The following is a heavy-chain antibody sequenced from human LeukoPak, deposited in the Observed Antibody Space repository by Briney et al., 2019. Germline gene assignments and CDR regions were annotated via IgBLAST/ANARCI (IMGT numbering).Heavy chain of an antibody. Sequence: GGSLRLSCAASGFTFSDYYMSWIRQAPGKGLEWVSYISSSGSTIYYADSVKGRFTISRDNAKNSLYLQMNSLRAEDTAVYYCARDRTAAAASFDYWGQGTLVTVSS. CDR1: GFTFSDYY. V-gene: IGHV3-11*04. D-gene: IGHD6-13*01. CDR2: ISSSGSTI. J-gene: IGHJ4*02. CDR3: ARDRTAAAASFDY.